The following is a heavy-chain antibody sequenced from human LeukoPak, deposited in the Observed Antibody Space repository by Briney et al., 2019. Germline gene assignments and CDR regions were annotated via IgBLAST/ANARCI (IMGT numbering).Heavy chain of an antibody. J-gene: IGHJ4*02. CDR2: ISSSSSCI. V-gene: IGHV3-21*01. CDR3: ASYDSSGYYPDF. CDR1: GFTFSSYS. Sequence: GGSLRLSCAASGFTFSSYSMNWVRQAPGKGLEWVSSISSSSSCIYYADSVKGRFTISRDNAKNSLYLQMNSLRAEDTAVYYCASYDSSGYYPDFWGQGTLVTVSS. D-gene: IGHD3-22*01.